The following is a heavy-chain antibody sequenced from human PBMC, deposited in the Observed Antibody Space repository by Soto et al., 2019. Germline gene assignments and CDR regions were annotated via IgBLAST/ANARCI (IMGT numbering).Heavy chain of an antibody. Sequence: EVQLVESGGGLVKPGASLRLSCAASGFAFSTYSVSWVRQAPGKGLEWVSFMSANRGDTHYADSGKGRFTISRDNGRSSLHLEMNSLRVEETAVYFCAREGFRYDGTDYYGNYFEHWGQGILVVVSS. D-gene: IGHD3-9*01. CDR1: GFAFSTYS. J-gene: IGHJ4*02. V-gene: IGHV3-21*04. CDR2: MSANRGDT. CDR3: AREGFRYDGTDYYGNYFEH.